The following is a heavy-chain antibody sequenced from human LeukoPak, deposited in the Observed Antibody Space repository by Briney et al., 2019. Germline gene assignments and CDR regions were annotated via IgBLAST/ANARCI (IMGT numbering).Heavy chain of an antibody. V-gene: IGHV1-18*01. J-gene: IGHJ6*02. D-gene: IGHD6-13*01. Sequence: ASVKVSCKASGYTFTSYGISWVRQAPGQGLEWMGWISAYNGNTNYAQKLQGRVTMTTDTSTSTAYMQLRSLRSDDTAVYYCARDQLVVAGHNHYYYYGMDVWGQGTTVTVSS. CDR3: ARDQLVVAGHNHYYYYGMDV. CDR1: GYTFTSYG. CDR2: ISAYNGNT.